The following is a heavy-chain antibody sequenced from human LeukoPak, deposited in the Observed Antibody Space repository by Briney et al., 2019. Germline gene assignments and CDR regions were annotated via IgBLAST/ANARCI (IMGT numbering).Heavy chain of an antibody. Sequence: SETLSLTCTVSGGSISSSSYYWGWIRQPPGKGLEWIGSIYYSGSTYYNPSLKSRVTISVDTSKNQFSLKLSSVTAADTAVYYCARLGLIPRMYYFDYWGQGTLVTVSS. CDR2: IYYSGST. D-gene: IGHD2/OR15-2a*01. J-gene: IGHJ4*02. V-gene: IGHV4-39*01. CDR1: GGSISSSSYY. CDR3: ARLGLIPRMYYFDY.